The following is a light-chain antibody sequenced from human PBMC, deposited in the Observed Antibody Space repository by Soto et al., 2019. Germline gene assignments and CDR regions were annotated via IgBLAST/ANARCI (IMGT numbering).Light chain of an antibody. CDR1: QSVSSSY. CDR2: GAS. Sequence: EIVLTQSPGTLSLSPGERATLSCRASQSVSSSYLAWYQQKPGQAPRLLIYGASSRATGIPDRFSGSGSGRPFTLTISRLEPEAFAVYSCQQYGRSPPYTFGQGTKLEIK. J-gene: IGKJ2*01. V-gene: IGKV3-20*01. CDR3: QQYGRSPPYT.